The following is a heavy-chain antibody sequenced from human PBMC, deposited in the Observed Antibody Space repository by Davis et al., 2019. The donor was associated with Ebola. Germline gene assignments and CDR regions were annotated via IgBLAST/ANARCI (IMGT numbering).Heavy chain of an antibody. CDR3: SRDLGYRYGKYYYYSYGMDV. CDR2: IIPIFGTA. CDR1: GCTLISYA. J-gene: IGHJ6*02. D-gene: IGHD5-18*01. V-gene: IGHV1-69*06. Sequence: SVNVSCMASGCTLISYAISWVRQAPGQGLEWMGGIIPIFGTANYAQKFQGRVTITADKSTSTAYMELSSLRSEDTAVYYCSRDLGYRYGKYYYYSYGMDVCGQGTTVTVSS.